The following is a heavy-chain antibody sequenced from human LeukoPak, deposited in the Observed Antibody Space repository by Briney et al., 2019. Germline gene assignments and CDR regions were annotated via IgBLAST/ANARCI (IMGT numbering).Heavy chain of an antibody. V-gene: IGHV3-33*01. D-gene: IGHD3-3*01. J-gene: IGHJ4*02. CDR2: IWHDGSHK. CDR1: GFAFNTYA. CDR3: ARGPQAEWFSWFDY. Sequence: GGSLRLSCAASGFAFNTYAMHWVRQAPGQGLEWVALIWHDGSHKFYSNSVRGQFTISRDNSKNTVSLQMNNLRPEDTAVYYCARGPQAEWFSWFDYWGQGTLVTVSS.